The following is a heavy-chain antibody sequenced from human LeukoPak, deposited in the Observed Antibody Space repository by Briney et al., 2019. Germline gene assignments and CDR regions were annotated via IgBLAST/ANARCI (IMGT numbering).Heavy chain of an antibody. CDR1: GFXFSTYG. J-gene: IGHJ5*02. CDR2: TWYDGSNK. D-gene: IGHD6-13*01. V-gene: IGHV3-33*01. Sequence: PGRSLRLSCAASGFXFSTYGINWVRQAPGKGLEWVAITWYDGSNKYYADSVKGRFTISRDNSKNTLYLKMNSLRAEDTAVYYCARKSGSSSWGNNWFDPWGQGTLVTVSS. CDR3: ARKSGSSSWGNNWFDP.